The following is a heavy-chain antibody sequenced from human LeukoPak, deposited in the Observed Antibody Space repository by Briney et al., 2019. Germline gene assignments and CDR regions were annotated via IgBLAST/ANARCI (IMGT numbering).Heavy chain of an antibody. CDR1: GGSISSYY. CDR3: ARAEYYGSGTLRDY. CDR2: IYYSGST. D-gene: IGHD3-10*01. Sequence: SETLSLTCTVSGGSISSYYWSWIRQPPGKGLEWMGYIYYSGSTNYNPSLKSRVTISVDTSKNQFSLKLSSVTAADAAVYYCARAEYYGSGTLRDYWGQGTLVTVSS. V-gene: IGHV4-59*08. J-gene: IGHJ4*02.